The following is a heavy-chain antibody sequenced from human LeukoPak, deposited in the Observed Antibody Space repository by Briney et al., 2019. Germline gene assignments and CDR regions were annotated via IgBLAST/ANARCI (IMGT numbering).Heavy chain of an antibody. CDR2: INPNRGGT. D-gene: IGHD6-13*01. J-gene: IGHJ6*03. Sequence: ASVKASCTASGYTFTPYYMHWVRQAPGQRLEWMGWINPNRGGTNYAQKLQGRVSMTRDTSISTAYMELSRLRSDDTAVYYCARAPGYSSSWPVLRMDVWGKGTTVTVSS. CDR3: ARAPGYSSSWPVLRMDV. CDR1: GYTFTPYY. V-gene: IGHV1-2*02.